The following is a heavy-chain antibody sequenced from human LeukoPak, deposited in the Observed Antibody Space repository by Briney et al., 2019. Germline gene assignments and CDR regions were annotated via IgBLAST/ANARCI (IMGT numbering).Heavy chain of an antibody. CDR2: IYYSGRT. CDR3: ARCDFGSGSYSPRFDY. J-gene: IGHJ4*02. CDR1: GGSISSYY. D-gene: IGHD3-10*01. Sequence: SETLSLTCTVSGGSISSYYWSWIRQPPGKGLEWIGYIYYSGRTKYNPSLKSRVTISVDTSKNQFSLKLSSVTAADTAVYYCARCDFGSGSYSPRFDYWGQGTLVTVSS. V-gene: IGHV4-59*08.